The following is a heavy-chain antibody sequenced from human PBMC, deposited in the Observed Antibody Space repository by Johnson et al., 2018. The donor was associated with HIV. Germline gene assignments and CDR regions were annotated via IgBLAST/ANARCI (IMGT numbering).Heavy chain of an antibody. CDR2: ISWNSGST. J-gene: IGHJ3*02. V-gene: IGHV3-9*01. Sequence: EVQLVESGGGLVQPGRSLRLSCAASGFTFDDYAMHWVRQAPGKGLEWVSGISWNSGSTGYADSVKGRFTISRDNAKNSLYLQMNSLRAEDTALYYCARDRAGNGVFPDAFDIWGQGTMVTVSS. CDR3: ARDRAGNGVFPDAFDI. D-gene: IGHD2-8*01. CDR1: GFTFDDYA.